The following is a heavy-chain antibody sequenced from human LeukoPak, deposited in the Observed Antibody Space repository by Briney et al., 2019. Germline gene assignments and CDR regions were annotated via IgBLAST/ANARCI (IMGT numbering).Heavy chain of an antibody. CDR3: AKDMDVGGYGSGSYFDY. CDR2: INHSGST. CDR1: GYSISSGYY. V-gene: IGHV4-38-2*02. J-gene: IGHJ4*02. Sequence: SETLSLTCTVSGYSISSGYYWGWIRQPPGKGLEWIGEINHSGSTNYNPSLKSRVTISVGTSKNQFSLKLSSVTAADTAVYYCAKDMDVGGYGSGSYFDYWGQGTLVTVSS. D-gene: IGHD3-10*01.